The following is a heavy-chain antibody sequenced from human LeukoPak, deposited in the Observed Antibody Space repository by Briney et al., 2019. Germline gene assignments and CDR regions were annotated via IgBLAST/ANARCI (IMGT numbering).Heavy chain of an antibody. V-gene: IGHV3-53*01. CDR2: IYSGGST. J-gene: IGHJ4*02. Sequence: GGSLRLSCAASGFTVSSNYMSWVRQAPGKGLEWVSVIYSGGSTYYADSVKGRFTISRDNSKNTLYLQMNSLRAEDTAVYYCATTVTTGTGDYWGQGTLVTVSS. D-gene: IGHD4-11*01. CDR1: GFTVSSNY. CDR3: ATTVTTGTGDY.